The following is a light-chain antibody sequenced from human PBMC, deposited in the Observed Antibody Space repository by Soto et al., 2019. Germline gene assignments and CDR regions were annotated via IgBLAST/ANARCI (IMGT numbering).Light chain of an antibody. CDR3: SSYTSSSRV. CDR2: DVS. J-gene: IGLJ2*01. V-gene: IGLV2-14*01. Sequence: QSALTQPASVSGSPGQSITISCTGTSSDVGGYNYVSWYQQHPGKAPKLMIYDVSNRPSGVCNRFSGSKSGNTASRTISGLHAEDEADYYCSSYTSSSRVFGGGTKLTVL. CDR1: SSDVGGYNY.